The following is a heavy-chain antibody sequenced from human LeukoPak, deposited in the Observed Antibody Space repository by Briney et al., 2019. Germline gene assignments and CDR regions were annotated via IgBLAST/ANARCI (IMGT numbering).Heavy chain of an antibody. V-gene: IGHV4-31*03. Sequence: SETLSLTCTVSGGSISSGGDYWSWIRQHPGKGLECIGYIYYSGSTYYNPPIQSRVTISVDTSKNQFSLKRSSVTAADTAVYYCAGGSGEPRGYFDYWGQGTLVTVSS. D-gene: IGHD3-10*01. CDR1: GGSISSGGDY. CDR3: AGGSGEPRGYFDY. CDR2: IYYSGST. J-gene: IGHJ4*02.